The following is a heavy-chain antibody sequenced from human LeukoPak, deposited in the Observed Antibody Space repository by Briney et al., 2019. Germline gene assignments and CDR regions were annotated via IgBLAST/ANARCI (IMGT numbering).Heavy chain of an antibody. Sequence: ASVTVSCKASGYTFTGYYMHWVRQAPGQGLEWMGWINPNSGGTNYAQKFQGRVTITRDTSISTAYMELSRLRSDDTAVYYCSRGDYAANWFDPWGQGTLVTVSS. CDR2: INPNSGGT. V-gene: IGHV1-2*02. J-gene: IGHJ5*02. D-gene: IGHD4-17*01. CDR3: SRGDYAANWFDP. CDR1: GYTFTGYY.